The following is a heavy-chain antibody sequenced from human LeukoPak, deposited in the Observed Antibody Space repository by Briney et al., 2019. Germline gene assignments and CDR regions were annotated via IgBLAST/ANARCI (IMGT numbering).Heavy chain of an antibody. J-gene: IGHJ4*02. CDR3: ARSVDYVWGSYRYLEGYFDY. Sequence: ASVKVSCKASGYTFTNYGVSWVRQAPGQGLEWMGWISAYNGNTNYAQKLQGRVTMTTDTSTSTAYMELRSLRSDDTAVYYCARSVDYVWGSYRYLEGYFDYWGQGTLVTVSS. D-gene: IGHD3-16*02. CDR2: ISAYNGNT. V-gene: IGHV1-18*01. CDR1: GYTFTNYG.